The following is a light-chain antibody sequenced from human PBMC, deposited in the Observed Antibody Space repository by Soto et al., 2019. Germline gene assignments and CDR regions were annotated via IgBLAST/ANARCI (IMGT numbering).Light chain of an antibody. CDR3: QQYYGLPPLT. J-gene: IGKJ5*01. V-gene: IGKV1-33*01. CDR1: QSISTY. Sequence: DIQMTQSPSSLSASVGDRVTITCRASQSISTYLNWYQYKPGKAPKVLIYHASTLESGVPSRFSGSGSGTDFSFIITSLQREDLATYYCQQYYGLPPLTFGQGTRLEIK. CDR2: HAS.